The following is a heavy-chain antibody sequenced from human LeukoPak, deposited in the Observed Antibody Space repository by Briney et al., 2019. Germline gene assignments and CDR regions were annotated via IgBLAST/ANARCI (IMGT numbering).Heavy chain of an antibody. CDR3: VREGYSSSQGDDY. CDR1: GGTFSSYA. D-gene: IGHD6-6*01. CDR2: IIPIFGTA. Sequence: ASVKVSCKASGGTFSSYAISWVRQAPGQGLEWMGGIIPIFGTANYAQKFQGRVTFTTDESTSTAYMELSSLRSEDTAVYYCVREGYSSSQGDDYWGQGTLVTVSS. V-gene: IGHV1-69*05. J-gene: IGHJ4*02.